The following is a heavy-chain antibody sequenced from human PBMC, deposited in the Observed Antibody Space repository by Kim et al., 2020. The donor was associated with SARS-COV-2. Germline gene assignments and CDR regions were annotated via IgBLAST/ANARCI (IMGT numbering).Heavy chain of an antibody. V-gene: IGHV3-7*03. CDR3: ARDGSWPPMLSYYYGMDV. CDR1: GFTFSSYW. J-gene: IGHJ6*02. CDR2: IKQDGSEK. D-gene: IGHD2-15*01. Sequence: GGSLRLSCAASGFTFSSYWMSWVRQAPGKGLEWVANIKQDGSEKYYVDSVKGRFTISRDNAKNSLYLQMNSLRAEDTAVYYCARDGSWPPMLSYYYGMDVWGQGTTVTVSS.